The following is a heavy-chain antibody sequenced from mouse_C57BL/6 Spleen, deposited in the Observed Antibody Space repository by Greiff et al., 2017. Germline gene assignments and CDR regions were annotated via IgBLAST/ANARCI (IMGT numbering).Heavy chain of an antibody. D-gene: IGHD4-1*01. CDR2: IWSDGST. CDR1: GFSLTSYG. Sequence: VKLVESGPGLVAPSQSLSITCTVSGFSLTSYGVHWVRQPPGKGLEWLVVIWSDGSTTYNSALKSRLSISKDNSKSQVFLKMNSLQTDDTAMYYCARHLLTGYYYAMDYWGQGTSVTVSS. J-gene: IGHJ4*01. CDR3: ARHLLTGYYYAMDY. V-gene: IGHV2-6-1*01.